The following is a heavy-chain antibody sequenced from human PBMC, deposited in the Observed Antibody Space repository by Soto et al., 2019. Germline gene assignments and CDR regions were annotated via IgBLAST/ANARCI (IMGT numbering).Heavy chain of an antibody. Sequence: ASVKVSCKASGYTFTSYAIHWVRQAPGQRLEWMGWINAGNGNTKYSQKFQGRVTITRDTSASTVYMELSSLRSEDTAVYYCARVSGWYFLDYWGQGTLVTVSS. CDR3: ARVSGWYFLDY. CDR2: INAGNGNT. V-gene: IGHV1-3*01. D-gene: IGHD6-19*01. J-gene: IGHJ4*02. CDR1: GYTFTSYA.